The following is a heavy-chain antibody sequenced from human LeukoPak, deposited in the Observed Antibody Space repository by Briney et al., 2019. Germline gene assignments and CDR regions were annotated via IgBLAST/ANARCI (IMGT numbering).Heavy chain of an antibody. J-gene: IGHJ4*02. CDR2: IYYSGST. V-gene: IGHV4-30-4*01. D-gene: IGHD3-3*01. Sequence: SQTLSLTCTVSGGSISSGDYYWSWIRQPPGKGLEWIGYIYYSGSTYYNPSLKSRVTISVDTSKNQFSLKLSSVTAADTAVYYCASYKYYDFWSGYYQEYYFDYWGQGTLVTVSS. CDR3: ASYKYYDFWSGYYQEYYFDY. CDR1: GGSISSGDYY.